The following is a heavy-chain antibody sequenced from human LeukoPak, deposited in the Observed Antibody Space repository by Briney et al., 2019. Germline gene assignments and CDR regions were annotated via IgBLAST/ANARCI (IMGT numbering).Heavy chain of an antibody. D-gene: IGHD4-17*01. CDR2: LIPNFGTA. CDR1: GGTFSTYA. Sequence: ASVKVSCKASGGTFSTYAITWVRQAPGQGLEWMGGLIPNFGTARGAQKFQGRVTITADESTSTAYMELGSLRSEDTAVYYCARVRVSGVDFGDYDEVSWGQGTLVTVSS. CDR3: ARVRVSGVDFGDYDEVS. V-gene: IGHV1-69*13. J-gene: IGHJ5*02.